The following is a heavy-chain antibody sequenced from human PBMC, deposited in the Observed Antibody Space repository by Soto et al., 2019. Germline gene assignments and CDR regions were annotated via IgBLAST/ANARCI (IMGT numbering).Heavy chain of an antibody. V-gene: IGHV4-39*01. J-gene: IGHJ4*02. CDR2: LSYLGTT. D-gene: IGHD6-19*01. CDR3: ATGRSDSGWYEEHF. Sequence: PSETLSLTCTVSNDSIRSGTYYWAWIRQPPGRGLEWMGSLSYLGTTDYNPSLKSRVTISKDASKNQFSLKLTSVTAADTAVYYCATGRSDSGWYEEHFRGGGTLVTVSS. CDR1: NDSIRSGTYY.